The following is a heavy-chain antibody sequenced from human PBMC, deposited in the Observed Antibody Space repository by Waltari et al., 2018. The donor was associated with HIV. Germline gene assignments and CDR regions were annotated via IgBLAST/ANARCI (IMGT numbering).Heavy chain of an antibody. CDR2: IWYDGSNK. CDR1: GFTFSSYG. CDR3: AGEGDSSSWYRNRYYYGMDV. V-gene: IGHV3-33*01. D-gene: IGHD6-13*01. J-gene: IGHJ6*02. Sequence: QVQLVESGGGVVQPGRSLRLSCAASGFTFSSYGMHWVRQAPGKGLGWVAVIWYDGSNKYYADSVKGRFTISRDNSKNTLYLQMNSLRAEDTAVYYCAGEGDSSSWYRNRYYYGMDVWGQGTTVTVSS.